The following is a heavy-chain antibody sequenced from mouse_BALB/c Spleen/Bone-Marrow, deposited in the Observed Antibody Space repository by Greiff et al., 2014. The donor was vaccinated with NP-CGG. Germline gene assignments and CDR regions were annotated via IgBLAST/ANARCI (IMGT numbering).Heavy chain of an antibody. CDR1: GFDFSRYW. CDR2: INPGSSTI. J-gene: IGHJ4*01. Sequence: DVQLVESGGGLVQPGGSLNLPCAASGFDFSRYWMSWARQAPGKGQEWIGEINPGSSTINYTPSLKDKFIISRDNAKNTLYLQMSKVRSEDTALYYCARTAYYAMDYWGQGTSVTVSS. V-gene: IGHV4-2*02. CDR3: ARTAYYAMDY.